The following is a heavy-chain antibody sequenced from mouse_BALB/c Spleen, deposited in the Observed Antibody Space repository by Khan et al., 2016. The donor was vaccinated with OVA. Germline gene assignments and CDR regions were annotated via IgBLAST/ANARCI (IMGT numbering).Heavy chain of an antibody. CDR2: ISTYYGYA. Sequence: VELVESGAELVRPGVSVKISCKGSGYTFTDFTMHWVKQSHALSLEWIGVISTYYGYADYNQKFKGKATMTVDKSSNTAYMDLARLTSEDSAIYYCGRGGGDKLLDWGQGTLVAVSA. CDR1: GYTFTDFT. CDR3: GRGGGDKLLD. D-gene: IGHD1-1*01. V-gene: IGHV1S137*01. J-gene: IGHJ3*01.